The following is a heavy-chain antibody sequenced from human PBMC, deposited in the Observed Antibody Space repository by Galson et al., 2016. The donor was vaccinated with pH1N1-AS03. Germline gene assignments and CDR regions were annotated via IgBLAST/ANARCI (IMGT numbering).Heavy chain of an antibody. Sequence: SLRLSCAASGFTFSDYYMSWIRQAPGKGLEWISCITSSGGSGPTIYYADSVKGRFTISRDNAKNSLFLQMNSLRADDTAVYYCARGWYDIWTGYLVDPFDYWGQGAPVTVSS. CDR3: ARGWYDIWTGYLVDPFDY. CDR2: ITSSGGSGPTI. D-gene: IGHD3-9*01. V-gene: IGHV3-11*01. CDR1: GFTFSDYY. J-gene: IGHJ4*02.